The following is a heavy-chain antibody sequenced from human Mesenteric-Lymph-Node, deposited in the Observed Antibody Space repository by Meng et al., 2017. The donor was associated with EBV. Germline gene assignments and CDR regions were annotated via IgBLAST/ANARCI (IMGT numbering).Heavy chain of an antibody. D-gene: IGHD3-10*01. CDR3: ARDHGFDGDY. Sequence: QGQLLESGEGVVQPVRSLGLSCSVSGFTFGTHSIHWVRQAPGRVLEWVALISHDRNRAYYADSVKGRFTVSRDISKNTVYLQLNSLRPEDTAVYYCARDHGFDGDYWGQGTLVTVSS. CDR1: GFTFGTHS. V-gene: IGHV3-30*14. J-gene: IGHJ4*02. CDR2: ISHDRNRA.